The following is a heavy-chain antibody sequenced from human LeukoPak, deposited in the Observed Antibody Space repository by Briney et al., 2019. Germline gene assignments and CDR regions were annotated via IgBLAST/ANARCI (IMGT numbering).Heavy chain of an antibody. CDR2: ISDDGSNK. Sequence: GGSLRLSCAASGFTFRTYAMNWVRQAPGKGLEWVAVISDDGSNKYYAEYVKGQFTISRDNSKNTLYLQMNSLRAEDTAMYYCARGNLVLIVSIDAFDIWGQGTRVTVSS. CDR1: GFTFRTYA. CDR3: ARGNLVLIVSIDAFDI. V-gene: IGHV3-30*01. J-gene: IGHJ3*02. D-gene: IGHD2-8*01.